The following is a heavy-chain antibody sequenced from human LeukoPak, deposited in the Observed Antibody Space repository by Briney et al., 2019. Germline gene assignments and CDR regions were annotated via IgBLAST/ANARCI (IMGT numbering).Heavy chain of an antibody. CDR1: VFTFDDYG. D-gene: IGHD1-1*01. J-gene: IGHJ3*02. CDR2: INWNGGST. V-gene: IGHV3-20*04. Sequence: PGGSLRLSCAASVFTFDDYGMSWVRQAPGKGLEWVSGINWNGGSTGYADSVRGRFTISRDNAKNSLYLQMNSLRAEDTALYYCARDVELEGFYGAFDIWGQGTMVTVSS. CDR3: ARDVELEGFYGAFDI.